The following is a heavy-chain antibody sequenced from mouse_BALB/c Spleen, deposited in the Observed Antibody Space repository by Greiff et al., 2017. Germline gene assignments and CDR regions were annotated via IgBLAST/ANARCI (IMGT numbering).Heavy chain of an antibody. D-gene: IGHD1-1*01. J-gene: IGHJ2*01. CDR3: ARGEYYGSSYGFDY. CDR2: ISSGSSTI. Sequence: EVQGVESGGGLVQPGGSRKLSCAASGFTFSSFGMHWVRQAPEKGLEWVAYISSGSSTIYYADTVKGRFTISRDNPKNTLFLQMTSLRSEDTAMYYCARGEYYGSSYGFDYWGQGTTLTVSS. CDR1: GFTFSSFG. V-gene: IGHV5-17*02.